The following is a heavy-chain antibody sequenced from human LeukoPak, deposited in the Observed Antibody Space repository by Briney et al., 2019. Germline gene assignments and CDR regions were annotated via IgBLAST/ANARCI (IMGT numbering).Heavy chain of an antibody. CDR3: ATTYSTCSGGSCYFGDY. D-gene: IGHD2-15*01. J-gene: IGHJ4*02. CDR2: INHSGST. Sequence: SETLSLTCAVYGGSFSGYYWSWIRQPPGKGLEWIGEINHSGSTSYNPSLKSRVTISVDTSKNQFSLKLSSVTAADTAVYYCATTYSTCSGGSCYFGDYWGQGTLVTVSS. CDR1: GGSFSGYY. V-gene: IGHV4-34*01.